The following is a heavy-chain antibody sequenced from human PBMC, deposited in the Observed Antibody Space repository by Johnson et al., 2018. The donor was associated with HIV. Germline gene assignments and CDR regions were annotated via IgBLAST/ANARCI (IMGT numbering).Heavy chain of an antibody. D-gene: IGHD3-16*01. CDR3: ARGPGGGEDALDI. CDR1: GFTVSTKY. Sequence: VQLVESGGGLVQPGGSLRLSCAASGFTVSTKYMTWVRQAPGKGLECVSVIYKVGFVHYADSVKGKFTISRDNSKNTLYLQMNNLRVEDTAVYYCARGPGGGEDALDIWGQGTMVTVSS. CDR2: IYKVGFV. V-gene: IGHV3-66*01. J-gene: IGHJ3*02.